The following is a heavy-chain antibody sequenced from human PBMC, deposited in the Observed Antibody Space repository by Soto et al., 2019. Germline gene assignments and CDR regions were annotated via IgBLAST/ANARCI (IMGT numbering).Heavy chain of an antibody. CDR3: AKDRSIAAAGSRPKYLDY. D-gene: IGHD6-13*01. Sequence: EVQLLESGGGLVQPGGSLRLSCAASGFTFSSYAMSWVRQAPGKGLEWVSAISGGGGSTYYADSVKGRFTISRDNSKNTLYLQMNSLRAEDTAVYYCAKDRSIAAAGSRPKYLDYWGQGTLVTVSS. CDR2: ISGGGGST. J-gene: IGHJ4*02. CDR1: GFTFSSYA. V-gene: IGHV3-23*01.